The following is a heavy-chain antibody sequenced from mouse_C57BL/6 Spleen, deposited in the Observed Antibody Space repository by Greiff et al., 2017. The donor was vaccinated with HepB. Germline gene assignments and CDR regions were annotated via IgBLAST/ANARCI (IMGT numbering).Heavy chain of an antibody. CDR3: ARQWDYDGVYYAMDY. J-gene: IGHJ4*01. CDR1: GFTFSSYG. Sequence: EVKLVESGGDLVKPGGSLKLSCAASGFTFSSYGMSWVRQTPDKRLEWVATISSGGSYTYYPDSVKGRFTISRDNAKNTLYLQMSSLKSEDTAMYYCARQWDYDGVYYAMDYWGQGTSVTVSS. CDR2: ISSGGSYT. D-gene: IGHD2-4*01. V-gene: IGHV5-6*02.